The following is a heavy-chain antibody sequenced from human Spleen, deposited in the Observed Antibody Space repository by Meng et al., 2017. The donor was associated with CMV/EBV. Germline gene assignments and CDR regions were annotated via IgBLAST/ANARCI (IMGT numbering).Heavy chain of an antibody. D-gene: IGHD3-3*01. CDR1: GGSITTYF. CDR2: MYYNGRI. J-gene: IGHJ4*02. Sequence: SETLSLTCTASGGSITTYFWNWIRQPPGKGLEWIAYMYYNGRINYNPSLKSRVTISLDSSKNQFSLKLSSVTAADTAVYYCARAKGVDYFDYWGQGTLVTVSS. CDR3: ARAKGVDYFDY. V-gene: IGHV4-59*01.